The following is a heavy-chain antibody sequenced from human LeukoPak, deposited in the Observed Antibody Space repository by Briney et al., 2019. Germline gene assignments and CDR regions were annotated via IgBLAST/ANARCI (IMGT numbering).Heavy chain of an antibody. V-gene: IGHV4-59*08. CDR1: GGSISSYY. D-gene: IGHD3-10*01. CDR2: IYYTGST. J-gene: IGHJ5*02. CDR3: ASLHRYGSGRP. Sequence: SETLSLTCIVSGGSISSYYWSWIRQPPGKGLEWIGYIYYTGSTNYNPSLKSRVTISVDTSKNQFSLKLSSVTAADTAVYYCASLHRYGSGRPWGQGTLVTVSS.